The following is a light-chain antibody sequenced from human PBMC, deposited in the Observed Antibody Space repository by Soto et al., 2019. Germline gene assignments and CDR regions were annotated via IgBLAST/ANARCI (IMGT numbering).Light chain of an antibody. CDR1: QSVLYSSNNKNY. CDR3: QQYYSIPHS. J-gene: IGKJ2*03. CDR2: WAS. V-gene: IGKV4-1*01. Sequence: DIVMTQSPDSLAVSLGERATINCKSSQSVLYSSNNKNYLAWFQQKAGQPPKLFISWASTRESGVPDRFSGSGSGTDFTLTITSLQAEDVAVYYCQQYYSIPHSFGQGTKLEIK.